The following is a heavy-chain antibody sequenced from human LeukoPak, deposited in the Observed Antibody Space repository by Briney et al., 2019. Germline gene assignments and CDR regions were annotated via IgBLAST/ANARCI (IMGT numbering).Heavy chain of an antibody. J-gene: IGHJ3*02. CDR1: GYTFTGYY. CDR3: ARVRGIAARTDAFDI. Sequence: ASVKVSCKASGYTFTGYYMHWVRQAPGQGLEWMGWINPNSGGTNYAQKFQGRVTMTRDTSISTAYRELSRLRSDDTAVYYCARVRGIAARTDAFDIWGQGTMVTVSS. D-gene: IGHD6-6*01. V-gene: IGHV1-2*02. CDR2: INPNSGGT.